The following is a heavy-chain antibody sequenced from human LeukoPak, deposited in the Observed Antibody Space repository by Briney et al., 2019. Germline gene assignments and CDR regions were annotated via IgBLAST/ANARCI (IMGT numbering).Heavy chain of an antibody. Sequence: GGSLRLSCAASRFTFSSYAMSWVRQAPGKGLEWVSAISGSGGSTYYADSVKGRFTISRDNAENSLYLQMNSLRAEDTAVYYCARVRDYGTFDYWGQGTLVTVSS. D-gene: IGHD4/OR15-4a*01. CDR3: ARVRDYGTFDY. V-gene: IGHV3-23*01. J-gene: IGHJ4*02. CDR1: RFTFSSYA. CDR2: ISGSGGST.